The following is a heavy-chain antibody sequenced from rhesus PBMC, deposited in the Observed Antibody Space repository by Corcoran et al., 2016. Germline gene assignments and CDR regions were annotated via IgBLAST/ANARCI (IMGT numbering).Heavy chain of an antibody. J-gene: IGHJ4*01. CDR1: GFSFSDYY. Sequence: EVQLVESGGGLAKPGGSLRLSCAASGFSFSDYYMYCVRQAPGKGLEWVLGISYTGGSTYYADSVKVRFTISRENAKKSLYLQMDSLRAEDTAVYYCARGDYSNYFDYWGQGVLVTVSS. V-gene: IGHV3S18*01. D-gene: IGHD4-29*01. CDR3: ARGDYSNYFDY. CDR2: ISYTGGST.